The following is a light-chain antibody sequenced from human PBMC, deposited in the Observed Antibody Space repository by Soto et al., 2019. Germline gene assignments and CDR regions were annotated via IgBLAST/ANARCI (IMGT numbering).Light chain of an antibody. Sequence: QSALTQPPSASGSPGQSVTISCTGTINDVGGYNYVSWYQQLPGKAPKLMIYEVTKRPPGVPDRFSGSKSGNTASLTVSGLQAEDEADYYCSSYAGSNRLGVFGGGTKLTVL. J-gene: IGLJ3*02. CDR1: INDVGGYNY. CDR2: EVT. CDR3: SSYAGSNRLGV. V-gene: IGLV2-8*01.